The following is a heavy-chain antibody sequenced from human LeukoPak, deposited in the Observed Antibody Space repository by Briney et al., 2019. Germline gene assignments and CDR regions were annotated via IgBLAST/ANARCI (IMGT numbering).Heavy chain of an antibody. CDR3: ARGRRDGYNLPDVFDI. J-gene: IGHJ3*02. CDR2: IYYSGST. Sequence: SETLSLTCTVSGGSISSYYWSWIRQPPGKGLEWIGYIYYSGSTNYNPSLKSRVTISVDTSKNQFSLKLSSVTAADTAVYYCARGRRDGYNLPDVFDIWGQGTMVTVSS. V-gene: IGHV4-59*01. CDR1: GGSISSYY. D-gene: IGHD5-24*01.